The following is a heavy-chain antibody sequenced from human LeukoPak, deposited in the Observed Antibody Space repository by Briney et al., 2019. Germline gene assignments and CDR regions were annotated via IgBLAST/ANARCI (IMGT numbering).Heavy chain of an antibody. D-gene: IGHD1-26*01. J-gene: IGHJ4*02. CDR2: IGAYNGNT. CDR3: ARQSGSYFRFDY. V-gene: IGHV1-18*01. Sequence: ASLKVSCKASGYTFTSYGISWVRQAPGQGLEWMGWIGAYNGNTNYAQKLQGRVTMTTDTSTSTAYMELRSLRSDDTAVYYCARQSGSYFRFDYWGQGTLVTVSS. CDR1: GYTFTSYG.